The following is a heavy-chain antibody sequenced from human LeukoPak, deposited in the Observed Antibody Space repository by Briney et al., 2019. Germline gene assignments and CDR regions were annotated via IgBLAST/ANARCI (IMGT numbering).Heavy chain of an antibody. Sequence: GGSLRLSCEASGFTFGSHAMYWVRQAPGKGLEWVAGIFGSGGSPHYADSVKGRFTISRDNSRNTVYLQINSLRADDTAVYYCGKTTVGYSNGQKPAWPVDYWGQGTLVTVSS. J-gene: IGHJ4*02. CDR2: IFGSGGSP. CDR3: GKTTVGYSNGQKPAWPVDY. CDR1: GFTFGSHA. V-gene: IGHV3-23*01. D-gene: IGHD5-18*01.